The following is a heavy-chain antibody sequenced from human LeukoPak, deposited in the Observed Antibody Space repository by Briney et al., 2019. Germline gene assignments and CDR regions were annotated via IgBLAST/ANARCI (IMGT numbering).Heavy chain of an antibody. CDR2: IHSSGST. CDR1: GGSLIKGSYY. D-gene: IGHD4-17*01. CDR3: ARDGDYGDYEY. V-gene: IGHV4-61*02. Sequence: TLSLTFAVSGGSLIKGSYYWCWVRQPAGKGLEWIGRIHSSGSTNYNPSLKSRVSISADTSKNQFSLKLTSVTAADTAVYYCARDGDYGDYEYWGQGTLVTVSS. J-gene: IGHJ4*02.